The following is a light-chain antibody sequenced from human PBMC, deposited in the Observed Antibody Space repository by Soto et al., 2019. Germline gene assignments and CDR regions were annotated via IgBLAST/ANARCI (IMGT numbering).Light chain of an antibody. Sequence: DIQMTQSPSTLSAYVGDRVTITCRASQSIRISLAWYQRTPGKAPKLLIYDASILESGVPSRFSGSGSGTEFTLTISSLQLVDFATYYCQQYENHSPLGPGTRVD. CDR1: QSIRIS. CDR2: DAS. CDR3: QQYENHSP. V-gene: IGKV1-5*01. J-gene: IGKJ3*01.